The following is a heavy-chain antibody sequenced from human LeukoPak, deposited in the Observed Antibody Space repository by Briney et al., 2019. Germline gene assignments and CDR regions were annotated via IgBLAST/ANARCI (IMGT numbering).Heavy chain of an antibody. D-gene: IGHD1-14*01. Sequence: GGSVRLSCVGSGFTFRSHAMSWVRQAPGKGLEWVSGISGSGDNTYYADSVKGRFTISRDNSKNTLYLRMNSLRVEDTAVYYCAKVKMGGNHYFDYWGQGTLVTVSS. V-gene: IGHV3-23*01. CDR3: AKVKMGGNHYFDY. CDR2: ISGSGDNT. CDR1: GFTFRSHA. J-gene: IGHJ4*02.